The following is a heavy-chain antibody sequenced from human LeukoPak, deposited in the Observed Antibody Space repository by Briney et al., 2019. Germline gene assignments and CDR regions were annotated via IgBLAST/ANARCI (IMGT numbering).Heavy chain of an antibody. CDR3: ARDGSSSWYYFDY. J-gene: IGHJ4*02. D-gene: IGHD6-13*01. Sequence: KFQGRVTITRDTSASTAYMELSSLRSEDTAVYHCARDGSSSWYYFDYWGQGTLVTVSS. V-gene: IGHV1-3*01.